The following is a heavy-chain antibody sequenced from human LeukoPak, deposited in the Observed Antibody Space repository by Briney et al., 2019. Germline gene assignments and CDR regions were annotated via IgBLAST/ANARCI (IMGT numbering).Heavy chain of an antibody. CDR1: GLTFSSHA. V-gene: IGHV3-23*01. CDR3: GKASRRGYCSSTSCYVFDI. D-gene: IGHD2-2*01. CDR2: ISGSGGST. J-gene: IGHJ3*02. Sequence: GGSLRLSCAASGLTFSSHAMTWVRQAPGKGLEWVSAISGSGGSTYYADSVKGRFTVSRDNSKNTLYLQMKSLRAEDTAVYCCGKASRRGYCSSTSCYVFDIWGQGTMVTVSS.